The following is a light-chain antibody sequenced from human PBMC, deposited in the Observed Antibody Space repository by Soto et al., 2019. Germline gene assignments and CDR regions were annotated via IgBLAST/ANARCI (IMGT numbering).Light chain of an antibody. V-gene: IGLV2-14*01. Sequence: QSALTQPASVSGSPGQSITISCTGTSSDVGDYNYVSRYQQHPGKAPKVMIYDVSNRPSGVSNRFSGSKSGNTASLTISGLKDADEAGYYCSSYTGSSTIVFGTGTKLTVL. CDR2: DVS. J-gene: IGLJ1*01. CDR1: SSDVGDYNY. CDR3: SSYTGSSTIV.